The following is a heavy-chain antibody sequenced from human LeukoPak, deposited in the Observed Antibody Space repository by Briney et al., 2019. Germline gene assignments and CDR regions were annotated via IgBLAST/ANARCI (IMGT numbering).Heavy chain of an antibody. CDR1: GFTFSNYA. Sequence: QTGGSLRLSCVASGFTFSNYAMSWVRQAPGKGLEWVANIKQDGSEKYYVDSVKGRFTISRDNAKNSLYLQMNSLRAEDTAVYYCARGSTGIWGQGTMVTVSS. J-gene: IGHJ3*02. CDR3: ARGSTGI. CDR2: IKQDGSEK. D-gene: IGHD2-8*02. V-gene: IGHV3-7*01.